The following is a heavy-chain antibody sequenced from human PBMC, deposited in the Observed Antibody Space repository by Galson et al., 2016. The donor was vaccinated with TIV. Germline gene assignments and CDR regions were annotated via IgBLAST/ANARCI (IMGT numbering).Heavy chain of an antibody. J-gene: IGHJ6*03. Sequence: SVKVSCKASGYTLSSYSISWVRQAPGQGLEWLGWISGYNGNKNYAQKFQGRVTMTTDTPTSKAYMELRSLRSDDTAVYCCARVPTKTFDFWSGYDNSFCMDVWGKGTTVIVSS. CDR2: ISGYNGNK. D-gene: IGHD3-3*01. CDR1: GYTLSSYS. V-gene: IGHV1-18*01. CDR3: ARVPTKTFDFWSGYDNSFCMDV.